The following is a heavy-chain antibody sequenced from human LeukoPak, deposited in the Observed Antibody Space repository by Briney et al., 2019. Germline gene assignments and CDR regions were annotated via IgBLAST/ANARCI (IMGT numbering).Heavy chain of an antibody. CDR3: ARLGIYDSSGYYPSFEY. Sequence: SETLCLTCTVSGGSISSDNYYWGWIRQPPGTGLEWIGSIYYSGSTNYNPSLKSRVTISVDTSKNQFSLKLSSVTAADTAVYYCARLGIYDSSGYYPSFEYWGQGTLVTVSS. V-gene: IGHV4-39*07. CDR2: IYYSGST. D-gene: IGHD3-22*01. J-gene: IGHJ4*02. CDR1: GGSISSDNYY.